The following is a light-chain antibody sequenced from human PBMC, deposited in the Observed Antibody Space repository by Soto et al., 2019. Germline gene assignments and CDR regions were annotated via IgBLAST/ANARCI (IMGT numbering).Light chain of an antibody. CDR1: QSLLYSSNNKNF. V-gene: IGKV4-1*01. J-gene: IGKJ2*01. CDR3: QQYYTSPYT. CDR2: WAS. Sequence: DIVMTQSPDSLAVSLGERATINCKSSQSLLYSSNNKNFLAWYQQKPGQPPKLLFYWASTRQSGVPDRFSGSGSGTDFTLTITSVQAEDVAVYYCQQYYTSPYTFGQGTKLEIK.